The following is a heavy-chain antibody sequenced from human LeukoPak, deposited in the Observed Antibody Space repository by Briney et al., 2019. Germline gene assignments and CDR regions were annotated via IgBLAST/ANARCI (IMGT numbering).Heavy chain of an antibody. CDR2: ISSSSSYI. V-gene: IGHV3-21*01. CDR3: ARPGVVVVPAAADY. Sequence: GGSLRLSCAASGFTFSSYSMNWVRQAPGKGLEWVSSISSSSSYIYYADSVKGRFTISRDNAKNSLYLRMNSLRAEDTAVYYCARPGVVVVPAAADYWGREPWSPSPQ. D-gene: IGHD2-2*01. J-gene: IGHJ4*02. CDR1: GFTFSSYS.